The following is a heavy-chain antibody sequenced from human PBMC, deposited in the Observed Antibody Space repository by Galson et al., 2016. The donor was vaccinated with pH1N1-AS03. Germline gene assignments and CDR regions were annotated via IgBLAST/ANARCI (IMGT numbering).Heavy chain of an antibody. D-gene: IGHD3-22*01. CDR3: AKWSYRFDSSGYVGYFDL. V-gene: IGHV3-23*01. CDR2: ISSSGATT. J-gene: IGHJ2*01. CDR1: RFTFNNFA. Sequence: SLRLSCAASRFTFNNFAMGWVRQAPGKGLEWVSGISSSGATTNYADSVRGRFTISRDTSKKTMHLQMNSLRVEDTALYYCAKWSYRFDSSGYVGYFDLWGRGTLVTVS.